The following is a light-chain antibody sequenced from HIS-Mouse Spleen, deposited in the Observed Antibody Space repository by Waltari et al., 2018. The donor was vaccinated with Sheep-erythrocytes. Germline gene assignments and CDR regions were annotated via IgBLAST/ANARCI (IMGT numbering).Light chain of an antibody. CDR3: SSYTSSSTQV. CDR2: EVS. CDR1: SSDVGGYNY. V-gene: IGLV2-14*01. J-gene: IGLJ2*01. Sequence: QSALTQPASVSGSPGQSITISCTGTSSDVGGYNYVSWYQQHPGKAPKLMISEVSNRFSGSKSGKTASLTISGLQAEDEADYYCSSYTSSSTQVFGGGTKLTVL.